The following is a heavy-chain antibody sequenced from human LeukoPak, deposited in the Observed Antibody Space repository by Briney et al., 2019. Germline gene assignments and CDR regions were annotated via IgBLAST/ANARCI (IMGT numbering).Heavy chain of an antibody. V-gene: IGHV1-18*01. J-gene: IGHJ3*02. CDR3: ARFRMDYDSSGYFSDAFHI. D-gene: IGHD3-22*01. Sequence: ASVKVSCKASGYTFTSYGISWVRQAPGQGLEWMGWNSAYNGNTNYAQKLQGRVTMTTDTSTSTAYMELRSLRSDDTAVYYCARFRMDYDSSGYFSDAFHIWGQGTMVTVSS. CDR2: NSAYNGNT. CDR1: GYTFTSYG.